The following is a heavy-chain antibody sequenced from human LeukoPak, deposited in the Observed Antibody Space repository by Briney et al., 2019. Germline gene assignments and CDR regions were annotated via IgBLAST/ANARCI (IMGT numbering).Heavy chain of an antibody. D-gene: IGHD2-15*01. CDR2: ISAYNGNT. Sequence: GASVKVSCKASGYTFTSYGISWVRQAPGQGLEWMGWISAYNGNTNYAQKLQGRVTMTTDTSTSTAYMELRSLRSADTAVYYCARRIAYCSGGSCYSAPYYYYYMDVWGKGTTVTVSS. J-gene: IGHJ6*03. V-gene: IGHV1-18*01. CDR3: ARRIAYCSGGSCYSAPYYYYYMDV. CDR1: GYTFTSYG.